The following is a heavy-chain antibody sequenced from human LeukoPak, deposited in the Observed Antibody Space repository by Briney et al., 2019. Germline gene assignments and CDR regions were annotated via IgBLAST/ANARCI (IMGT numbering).Heavy chain of an antibody. D-gene: IGHD3-22*01. CDR2: MYYSGST. CDR1: GGSISSSSYS. CDR3: AREGSGYDSTGWES. Sequence: PSETLSLTCTVSGGSISSSSYSWGWIRQPPGKGLEWIGTMYYSGSTYYNPSLKSRITISVDTSKNQFSLQLSSVSAADTAVYYCAREGSGYDSTGWESWGQGTLVTVSS. J-gene: IGHJ4*02. V-gene: IGHV4-39*07.